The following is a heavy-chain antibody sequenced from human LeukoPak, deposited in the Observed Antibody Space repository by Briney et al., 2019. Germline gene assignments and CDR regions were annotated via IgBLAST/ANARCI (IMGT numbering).Heavy chain of an antibody. CDR1: GFTFRSYS. CDR2: ISGSSTYI. V-gene: IGHV3-21*01. D-gene: IGHD3-9*01. Sequence: AGGSLRLSCVASGFTFRSYSMNWVRQAPGKGLEWVSSISGSSTYIYYADSVKGRFTISRDNANNSLYLQMNSLRADDTAVYYCARDLNYDILTGSLRAYFDYWGQGTRVTVSS. CDR3: ARDLNYDILTGSLRAYFDY. J-gene: IGHJ4*02.